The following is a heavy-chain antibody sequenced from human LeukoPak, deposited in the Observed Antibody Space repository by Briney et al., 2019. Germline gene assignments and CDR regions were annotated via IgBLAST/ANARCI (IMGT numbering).Heavy chain of an antibody. V-gene: IGHV4-34*01. CDR1: GGSISSYY. D-gene: IGHD3-22*01. CDR2: INHSGST. Sequence: SETLSLTCTVSGGSISSYYWSWIRQPPGKGLEWIGEINHSGSTNYNPSLKSRVTISVDTSKNQFSLKLSSVTAADTAVYYCARVFHHYYDSSGYPDYWGQGTLVTVSS. J-gene: IGHJ4*02. CDR3: ARVFHHYYDSSGYPDY.